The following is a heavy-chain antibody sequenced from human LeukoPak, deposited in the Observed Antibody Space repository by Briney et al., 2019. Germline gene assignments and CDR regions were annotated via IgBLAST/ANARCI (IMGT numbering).Heavy chain of an antibody. CDR2: IYYSGST. CDR1: GGSISSYY. CDR3: ARWAIVGATYYYYYGMDV. V-gene: IGHV4-59*12. Sequence: SETLSLTCTVYGGSISSYYWSWIRQPPGKGLEWIGYIYYSGSTNYNPSLKSRVTISVDTSKNQFSLKLSSVTAADTAVYYCARWAIVGATYYYYYGMDVWGQGTTVTVSS. D-gene: IGHD1-26*01. J-gene: IGHJ6*02.